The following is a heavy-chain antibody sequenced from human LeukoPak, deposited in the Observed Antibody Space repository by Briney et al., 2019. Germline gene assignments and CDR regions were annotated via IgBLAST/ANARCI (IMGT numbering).Heavy chain of an antibody. V-gene: IGHV3-30-3*01. Sequence: GRSLTLSCTASGFTFSSYAMHWVRQAPGKGLEWVAVISFDGNIKYYADSVKGRFTISRDNSKNTLYLQMNSLRAEDTAVYYCARDVLPIAAAANHIDYWGQGTLVPVSS. J-gene: IGHJ4*02. D-gene: IGHD6-13*01. CDR2: ISFDGNIK. CDR3: ARDVLPIAAAANHIDY. CDR1: GFTFSSYA.